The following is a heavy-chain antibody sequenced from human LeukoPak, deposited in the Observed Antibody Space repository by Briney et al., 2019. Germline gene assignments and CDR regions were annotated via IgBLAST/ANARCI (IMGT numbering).Heavy chain of an antibody. J-gene: IGHJ5*02. CDR2: ISSSSSTI. D-gene: IGHD3-22*01. CDR3: ARVVEADYYDSSGLGPLDP. V-gene: IGHV3-48*01. Sequence: GGSLRPSCAASGFTFSSYSMNWVRQAPGKGLEWVSYISSSSSTIYYADSVKGRFTISRDNAKNSLYLQMNSLRAEDTAVYYCARVVEADYYDSSGLGPLDPWGQGTLVTVSS. CDR1: GFTFSSYS.